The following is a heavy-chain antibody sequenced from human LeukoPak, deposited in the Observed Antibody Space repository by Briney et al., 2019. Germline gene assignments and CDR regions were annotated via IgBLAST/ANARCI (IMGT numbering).Heavy chain of an antibody. J-gene: IGHJ4*02. D-gene: IGHD3-22*01. CDR1: GGSISSYY. V-gene: IGHV4-59*12. CDR2: IYYSGST. CDR3: ARDNYYDSSGYYYEGYYFDY. Sequence: SETLSLTCTVSGGSISSYYWSWIRQPPGKGLEWIGYIYYSGSTNYNPSLKSRVTISVDTSKNQFSLKLSSVTAADTAVYYCARDNYYDSSGYYYEGYYFDYWGQGTLVTVSS.